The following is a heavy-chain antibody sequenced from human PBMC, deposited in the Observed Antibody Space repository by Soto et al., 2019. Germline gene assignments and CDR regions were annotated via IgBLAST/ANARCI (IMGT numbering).Heavy chain of an antibody. CDR3: ARVLPPFDP. V-gene: IGHV1-18*01. J-gene: IGHJ5*02. CDR2: INAYNGNT. CDR1: GGTFSSFA. Sequence: ASVKVSCKASGGTFSSFAFTWVRQAPGQGLEWMGWINAYNGNTNYAQKLQGRVTMTTDTSTSTAYMELRSLRSDDTAVYYCARVLPPFDPWGQGTLVTVSS.